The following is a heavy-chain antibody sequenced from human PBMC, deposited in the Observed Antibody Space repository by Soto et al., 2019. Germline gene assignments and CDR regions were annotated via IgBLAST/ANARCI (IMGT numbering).Heavy chain of an antibody. CDR3: ARGSDYGSGILDY. J-gene: IGHJ4*02. Sequence: EVQLVESGGGLIQPGGSLRLSCAASGFTVSSNYMSWVRQAPGKGLEWVSVIYSGGSTYYADSVKGRFTISRDNSKNTLYLQMNQLRAEDTAVYYCARGSDYGSGILDYWGQGTLVTVSS. CDR1: GFTVSSNY. D-gene: IGHD3-10*01. V-gene: IGHV3-53*01. CDR2: IYSGGST.